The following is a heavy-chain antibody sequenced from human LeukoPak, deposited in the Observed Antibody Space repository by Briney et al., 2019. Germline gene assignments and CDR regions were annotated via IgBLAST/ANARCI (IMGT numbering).Heavy chain of an antibody. CDR2: MNPNSGNT. CDR1: GYTFTSYD. Sequence: ASVKASCKASGYTFTSYDINWVRQATGQGLEWMGWMNPNSGNTGYAQKFQGSVTMTRNTSISTAYMELSSLRSEDTAVYYCARGLRIRLRRGGNWFDPWGQGTLVTVSS. D-gene: IGHD3-16*01. CDR3: ARGLRIRLRRGGNWFDP. V-gene: IGHV1-8*01. J-gene: IGHJ5*02.